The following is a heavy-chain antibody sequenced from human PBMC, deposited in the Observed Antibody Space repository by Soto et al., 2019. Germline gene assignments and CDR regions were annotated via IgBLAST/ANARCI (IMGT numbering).Heavy chain of an antibody. D-gene: IGHD4-17*01. CDR3: AKDSSYGDYYSNYYMDV. CDR1: GYTFSSYA. CDR2: ISGSGGST. V-gene: IGHV3-23*01. J-gene: IGHJ6*03. Sequence: GGSLRLSCAASGYTFSSYAMSWVRQAPGKGLEWVSAISGSGGSTYYADSVKGRFTISRDNSKNTLYLQMNSLRAEDTFVYYCAKDSSYGDYYSNYYMDVWGKGTTVTVFS.